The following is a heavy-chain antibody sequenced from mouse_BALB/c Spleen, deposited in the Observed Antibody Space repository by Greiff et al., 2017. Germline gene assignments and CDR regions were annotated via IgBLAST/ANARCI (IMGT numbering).Heavy chain of an antibody. CDR2: INSNGGST. CDR3: ARGLRRYAMDY. V-gene: IGHV5-6-3*01. J-gene: IGHJ4*01. Sequence: EVKLVESGGGLVQPGGSLKLSCAASGFTFSSYGMSWVRQTPDKRLELVATINSNGGSTYYPDSVKGRFTISRDNAKNTLYLQMSSLKSEDTAMYYCARGLRRYAMDYWGQGTSVTVSS. CDR1: GFTFSSYG. D-gene: IGHD2-2*01.